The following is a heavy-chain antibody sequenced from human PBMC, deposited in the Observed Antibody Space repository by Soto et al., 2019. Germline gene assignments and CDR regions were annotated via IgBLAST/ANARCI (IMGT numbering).Heavy chain of an antibody. J-gene: IGHJ3*02. CDR3: AKATATGGGAFDI. CDR2: ILVDGRT. V-gene: IGHV3-23*01. CDR1: GFICSSYD. D-gene: IGHD2-8*02. Sequence: LRLSCAASGFICSSYDMSWVRQAPGKGLEWVSTILVDGRTFYVDSVKGRFTISRDNSKNTVYLQMNSLTAEDTALYYCAKATATGGGAFDICGQGTMVTVS.